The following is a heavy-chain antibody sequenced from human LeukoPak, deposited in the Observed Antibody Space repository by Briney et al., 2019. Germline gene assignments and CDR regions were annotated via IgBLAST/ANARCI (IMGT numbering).Heavy chain of an antibody. J-gene: IGHJ4*02. CDR2: IYSGGST. CDR1: GFTVSSNY. V-gene: IGHV3-66*02. D-gene: IGHD3-22*01. CDR3: AREDRARYYDSSGYYYGFDY. Sequence: GGSLRLSWAASGFTVSSNYMSWVRQAPGKGLEWVSVIYSGGSTYYADSVKGRFTISRDNSKNTLYLQMNSLRAEDTAVYYCAREDRARYYDSSGYYYGFDYWGQGTLVTVSS.